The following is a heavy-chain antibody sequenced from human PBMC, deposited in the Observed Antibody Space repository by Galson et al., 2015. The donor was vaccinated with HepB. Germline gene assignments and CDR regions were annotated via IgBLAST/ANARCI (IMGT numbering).Heavy chain of an antibody. J-gene: IGHJ3*02. CDR2: IYHSGST. CDR1: GGSISSSNW. D-gene: IGHD2-2*01. V-gene: IGHV4-4*02. Sequence: SETLSLTCAVSGGSISSSNWWSWVRQPPGKGLEWIGEIYHSGSTNYNPSLKSRVTISVDKSKNQFSLKLSSVTAADTAVYYCARDWGGVVPAARRPYGAFDIWGQGTMVTVSS. CDR3: ARDWGGVVPAARRPYGAFDI.